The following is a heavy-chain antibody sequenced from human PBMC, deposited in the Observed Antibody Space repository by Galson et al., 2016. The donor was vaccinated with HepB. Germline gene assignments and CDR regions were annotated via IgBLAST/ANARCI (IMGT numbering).Heavy chain of an antibody. CDR1: GFIVSSTY. V-gene: IGHV3-66*02. D-gene: IGHD6-25*01. CDR2: IFSGGTT. CDR3: ARDSGYNEQGGVDN. Sequence: SLRLSCAASGFIVSSTYMSWVRQAPGKGLESVSVIFSGGTTFYADSVMGRFTISRDNSRNTLFLQMSSLRVEDTAVYYCARDSGYNEQGGVDNWGQGTLVTVSS. J-gene: IGHJ4*02.